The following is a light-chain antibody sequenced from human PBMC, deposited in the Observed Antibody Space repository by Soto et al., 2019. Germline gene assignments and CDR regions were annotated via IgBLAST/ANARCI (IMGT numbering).Light chain of an antibody. CDR3: QQYGSSPFT. CDR2: AAS. Sequence: EIVMTQSPATLSVSPGGRATLSCRASQSVSSYLAWYQQKPGQAPRLLIYAASSRATGIPDRFSGSGSGTDFTLTISRLEPEDFAVYYCQQYGSSPFTFGQGTRLEI. V-gene: IGKV3-20*01. CDR1: QSVSSY. J-gene: IGKJ5*01.